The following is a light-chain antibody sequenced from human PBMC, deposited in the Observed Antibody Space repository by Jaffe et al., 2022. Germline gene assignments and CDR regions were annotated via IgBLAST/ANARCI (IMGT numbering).Light chain of an antibody. V-gene: IGLV2-23*02. Sequence: QSALTQPASVSGSPGQSITISCTGTSSDVGIYNLVSWYQQHPGKAPKLMIYDVSKRPSGVSNRFSGSKSGNTASLTISGLQAEDEADYYCCSYTGTSTYVFGTGTKVTVL. CDR3: CSYTGTSTYV. CDR1: SSDVGIYNL. J-gene: IGLJ1*01. CDR2: DVS.